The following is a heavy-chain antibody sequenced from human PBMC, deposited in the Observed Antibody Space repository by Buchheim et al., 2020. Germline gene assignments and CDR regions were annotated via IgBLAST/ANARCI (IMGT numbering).Heavy chain of an antibody. D-gene: IGHD3-10*01. CDR2: IHPNSGGT. CDR1: GYTFTGYY. V-gene: IGHV1-2*04. J-gene: IGHJ4*02. CDR3: ARDKDPVRTGRRTVGYY. Sequence: QVQLVQSGAEVKKPGASVKVSCKASGYTFTGYYMHWVRQAPGQGLEWMGWIHPNSGGTNYAQKFQGWVTMTRDTSISTAYMELSRLRSDDTAVYYCARDKDPVRTGRRTVGYYWGQGTL.